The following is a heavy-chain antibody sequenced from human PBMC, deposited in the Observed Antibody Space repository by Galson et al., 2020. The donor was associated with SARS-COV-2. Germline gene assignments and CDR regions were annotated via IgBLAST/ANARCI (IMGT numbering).Heavy chain of an antibody. CDR2: INQSGNT. CDR1: GASLSGYY. J-gene: IGHJ4*02. V-gene: IGHV4-34*01. CDR3: ARVASAAGISGGLDY. D-gene: IGHD6-13*01. Sequence: SETLSLTCAVSGASLSGYYWNWIRQPPEKGLEWIGEINQSGNTNYNPSLRSRVTISVDTSKNQFSLKLTSVTAADTAFYYCARVASAAGISGGLDYWGQGALVTVSS.